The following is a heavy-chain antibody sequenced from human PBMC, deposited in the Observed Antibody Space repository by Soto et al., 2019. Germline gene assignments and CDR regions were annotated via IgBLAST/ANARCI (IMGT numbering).Heavy chain of an antibody. V-gene: IGHV3-21*06. Sequence: GGSLRLSCTASGFTFSRYTMNWVRQAPGKGLEWVSSIGSSGTYIFYADSVKGRFTISRDNAKSSLSLQMNSLRAEDTAVYYCARPRGATDAFDIWGQGTMVTGSS. CDR3: ARPRGATDAFDI. D-gene: IGHD1-26*01. J-gene: IGHJ3*02. CDR1: GFTFSRYT. CDR2: IGSSGTYI.